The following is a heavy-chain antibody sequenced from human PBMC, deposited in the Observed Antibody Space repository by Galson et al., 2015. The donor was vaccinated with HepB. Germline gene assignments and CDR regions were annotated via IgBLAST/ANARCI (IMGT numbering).Heavy chain of an antibody. CDR1: GFTFGDYA. CDR3: SVSAPEGVDYFDY. V-gene: IGHV3-49*03. D-gene: IGHD3-3*01. Sequence: SLRLSCAASGFTFGDYAMSWFRQAPGKGLEWVGFIRSKAYGGTTEYAASVKGRFTFSRDDSKSTAYLQMNSLKTEDTAVYYCSVSAPEGVDYFDYWGQGTLVTVSS. J-gene: IGHJ4*02. CDR2: IRSKAYGGTT.